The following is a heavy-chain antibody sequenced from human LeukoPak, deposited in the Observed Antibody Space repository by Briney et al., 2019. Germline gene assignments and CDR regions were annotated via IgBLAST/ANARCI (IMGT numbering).Heavy chain of an antibody. V-gene: IGHV3-21*01. D-gene: IGHD7-27*01. CDR3: ARARPLISELGFNDY. CDR1: GFTFSSYS. CDR2: INSESSYI. Sequence: GGSLRLSCAASGFTFSSYSMNWVRQAPGKGLEWVPSINSESSYIFYADSVKGRFTISRDNAKNSLYLQMNSLRAEDTAVYYCARARPLISELGFNDYWGQGTLVTVSS. J-gene: IGHJ4*02.